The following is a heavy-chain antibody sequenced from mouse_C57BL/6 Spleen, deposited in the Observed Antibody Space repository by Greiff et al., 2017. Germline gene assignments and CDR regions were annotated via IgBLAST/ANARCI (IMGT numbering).Heavy chain of an antibody. J-gene: IGHJ3*01. CDR3: TPYYYGSSLFAY. Sequence: EVKVVESGAELVRPGASVKLSCTASGFNIKDDYMHWVKQRPEQGLEWIGWIDPENGDTEYASKFQGKATITADTSSNTAYLQLSSLTSEDTAVYYCTPYYYGSSLFAYWGQGTLVTVSA. CDR2: IDPENGDT. CDR1: GFNIKDDY. V-gene: IGHV14-4*01. D-gene: IGHD1-1*01.